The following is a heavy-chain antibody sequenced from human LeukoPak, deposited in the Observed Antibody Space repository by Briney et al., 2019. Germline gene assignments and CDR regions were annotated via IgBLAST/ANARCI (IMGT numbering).Heavy chain of an antibody. J-gene: IGHJ4*02. D-gene: IGHD3-10*01. CDR1: GFTFNTYA. Sequence: GGSLRLSCVASGFTFNTYALHWVRQAPGKGLEWVALISYDGARKHYADSVKGRFTISRDNFRSTVYLQLNSLRGDDTGVYYCARDLMIRGVISAQFDRWVQGTLVTVSS. CDR3: ARDLMIRGVISAQFDR. CDR2: ISYDGARK. V-gene: IGHV3-30-3*01.